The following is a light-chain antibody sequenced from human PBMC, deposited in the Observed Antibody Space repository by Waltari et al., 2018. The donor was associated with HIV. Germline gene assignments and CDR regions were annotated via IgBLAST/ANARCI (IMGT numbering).Light chain of an antibody. CDR3: AVWDDTLKGL. Sequence: QSMLAQPPSVSGTPGQRVIISCSGGSSNIGKNIVTWYQQFPGTAPNPVIYGDTQRPSGVPDRFSGSKSGTSASLAISGLQSEDEADYYCAVWDDTLKGLFGGGTKLTV. CDR1: SSNIGKNI. J-gene: IGLJ2*01. V-gene: IGLV1-44*01. CDR2: GDT.